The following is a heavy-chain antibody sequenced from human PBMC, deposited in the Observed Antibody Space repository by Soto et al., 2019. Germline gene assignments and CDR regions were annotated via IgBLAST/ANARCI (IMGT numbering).Heavy chain of an antibody. CDR1: GGSISSSSYY. CDR2: IYYSGST. CDR3: AKTHYDYVWGSYRPDAFDI. J-gene: IGHJ3*02. D-gene: IGHD3-16*02. V-gene: IGHV4-39*01. Sequence: PSETLSLTCTVSGGSISSSSYYWGWIRQPPGKGLEWSGSIYYSGSTYYNPSLKSRVTISVDTSENQFSLNLSSVTAADTAVYYCAKTHYDYVWGSYRPDAFDIWGQGTMVTVSS.